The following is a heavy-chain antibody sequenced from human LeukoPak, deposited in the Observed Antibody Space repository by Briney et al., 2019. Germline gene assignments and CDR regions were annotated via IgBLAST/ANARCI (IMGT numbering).Heavy chain of an antibody. D-gene: IGHD6-19*01. J-gene: IGHJ4*02. Sequence: ASVKVSCKASGYTFSTYGITWVRQAPGQGLEWMGWISGYNGNTHYAQKVQGRVTMTTDTSTSTAYMELRSLRSEDTAVYYCASLGSSGWYYNFDYWGQGTLVTVSS. CDR2: ISGYNGNT. CDR1: GYTFSTYG. CDR3: ASLGSSGWYYNFDY. V-gene: IGHV1-18*01.